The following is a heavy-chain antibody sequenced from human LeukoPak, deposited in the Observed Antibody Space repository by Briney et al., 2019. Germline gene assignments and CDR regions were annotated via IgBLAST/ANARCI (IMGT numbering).Heavy chain of an antibody. J-gene: IGHJ4*02. CDR3: ARAPQIGFSGFDKNY. D-gene: IGHD5-12*01. CDR1: GFTFSAYG. V-gene: IGHV3-33*01. CDR2: IWKEGNKS. Sequence: GGSLRLSCAASGFTFSAYGMHWVRQAPGKGLEWVAVIWKEGNKSYNSDSVKGRFTISRDNSKNTLYLQMNSLRADDTAVYFCARAPQIGFSGFDKNYWGQGTLVTVSS.